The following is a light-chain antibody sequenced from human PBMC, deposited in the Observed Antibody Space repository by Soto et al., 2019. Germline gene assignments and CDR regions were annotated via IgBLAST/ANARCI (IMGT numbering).Light chain of an antibody. J-gene: IGKJ1*01. Sequence: PSTLSGSVGDRVTITCRASQTISSWLAGYQQKPGKAPKLLIYKASTLKSGVPSRFSVSGSGTEFTLTISSLQPDDFATYYCQHYNSYSEAFGQGTKVDIK. CDR2: KAS. CDR3: QHYNSYSEA. CDR1: QTISSW. V-gene: IGKV1-5*03.